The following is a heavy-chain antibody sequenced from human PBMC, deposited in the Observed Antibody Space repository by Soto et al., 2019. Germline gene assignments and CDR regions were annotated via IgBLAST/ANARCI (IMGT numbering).Heavy chain of an antibody. D-gene: IGHD6-13*01. CDR2: ISYDGNNK. Sequence: QVQLVESGGGVVQPGRSLRLSCAASGFTFSTYAMHWVRQAPGKGLEWVAVISYDGNNKYYADSVKGRCTISRDNSKNALYVQMSSLRADDRAVYYCERVPRDSSTWSFDCWGQGTLVNVSS. V-gene: IGHV3-30-3*01. J-gene: IGHJ4*02. CDR1: GFTFSTYA. CDR3: ERVPRDSSTWSFDC.